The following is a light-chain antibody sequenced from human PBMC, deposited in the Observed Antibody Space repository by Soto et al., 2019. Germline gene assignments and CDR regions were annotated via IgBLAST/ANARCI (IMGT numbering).Light chain of an antibody. Sequence: EIVMTQSPATLSVSPGERATLSCRASQSVSSNLAWYQQKPGQAPRLLIYGASSRATGIPDRFSGSGSGTDLTLTISRLEPEDFAVYYCQQCGSSLLFGQGTKVDI. J-gene: IGKJ1*01. CDR3: QQCGSSLL. CDR1: QSVSSN. CDR2: GAS. V-gene: IGKV3-20*01.